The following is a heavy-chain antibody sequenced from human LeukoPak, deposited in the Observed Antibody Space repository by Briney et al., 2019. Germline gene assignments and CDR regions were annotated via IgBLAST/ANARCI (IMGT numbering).Heavy chain of an antibody. J-gene: IGHJ4*02. Sequence: ASVKVSCKASGYTFTSYDINWLRQATGQGLEWMGWMNPNSGNTGYAQKFQGRVTMTRNTSISTAYMELSSLRSEDTAVYYCARGVYCSGGCCYPSVDYWGQGTLVTVSS. CDR1: GYTFTSYD. D-gene: IGHD2-15*01. CDR2: MNPNSGNT. V-gene: IGHV1-8*01. CDR3: ARGVYCSGGCCYPSVDY.